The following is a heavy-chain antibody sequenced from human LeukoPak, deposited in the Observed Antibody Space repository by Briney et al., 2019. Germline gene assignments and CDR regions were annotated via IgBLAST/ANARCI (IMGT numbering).Heavy chain of an antibody. CDR2: ISSSSTYI. Sequence: PGGSLRLSCAASGFTFNKYSMNWVRQAPGKGLEWVSSISSSSTYIFYADSVKGRFTISRDNAKNSLYLQMNSLRAEDTAAYYCARDRGYSGYGIDYWGQGTLVTVSS. J-gene: IGHJ4*02. CDR3: ARDRGYSGYGIDY. V-gene: IGHV3-21*01. CDR1: GFTFNKYS. D-gene: IGHD5-12*01.